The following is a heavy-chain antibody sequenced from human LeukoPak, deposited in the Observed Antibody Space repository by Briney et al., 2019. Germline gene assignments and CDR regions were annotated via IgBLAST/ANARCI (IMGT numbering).Heavy chain of an antibody. Sequence: PGGSLRLSCGASGFTFSSYAMSWGRQAPGKGLEWVSAISGSGGSTYYADSVKGRFTISRDNSKNTLYLPMNSLRAEDTAVYYRAKALWLLPYFDYWGQGTLVTVSS. CDR2: ISGSGGST. D-gene: IGHD3-22*01. J-gene: IGHJ4*02. CDR3: AKALWLLPYFDY. CDR1: GFTFSSYA. V-gene: IGHV3-23*01.